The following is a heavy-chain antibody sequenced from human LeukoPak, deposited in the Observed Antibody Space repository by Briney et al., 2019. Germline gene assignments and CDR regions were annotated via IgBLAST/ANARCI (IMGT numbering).Heavy chain of an antibody. Sequence: GGSLRLSCAASGFTFSSHLMHWVRQAQGTGLVWVSSVKSDGTATNYADSVKGRFAISRDNAKNTLYLQMNSLRVEDTAVYYCVRKFATGDWGQGTLVTVSP. CDR1: GFTFSSHL. CDR3: VRKFATGD. J-gene: IGHJ4*02. CDR2: VKSDGTAT. D-gene: IGHD1-14*01. V-gene: IGHV3-74*01.